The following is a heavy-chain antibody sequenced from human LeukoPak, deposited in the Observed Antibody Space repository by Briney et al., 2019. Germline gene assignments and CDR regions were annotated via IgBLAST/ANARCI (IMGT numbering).Heavy chain of an antibody. CDR3: ARDGTGTTIQETYYYYYYMDV. CDR2: IRYDGSNR. V-gene: IGHV3-30*02. D-gene: IGHD1-7*01. J-gene: IGHJ6*03. Sequence: GGSLRLSCAASGFTFSSYGMHWVRQAPGKGLEWVAFIRYDGSNRYYADSVKGRFTISRDNSKNTLYLQMNSLIAEDTAVYYCARDGTGTTIQETYYYYYYMDVWGKGTTVTVSS. CDR1: GFTFSSYG.